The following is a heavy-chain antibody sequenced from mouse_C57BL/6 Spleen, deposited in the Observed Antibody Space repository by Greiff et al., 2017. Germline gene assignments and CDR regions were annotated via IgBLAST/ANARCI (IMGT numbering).Heavy chain of an antibody. CDR1: GYTFTSYT. D-gene: IGHD3-2*02. CDR3: ARSELRLPWFAY. V-gene: IGHV1-4*01. Sequence: VQLVESGAELARPGASVKMSCKASGYTFTSYTMHWVKQRPGQGLEWIGYINPSSGYTKYNQKFKDKATLTADKSSSTAYMQLSSLTSEDSAVYYCARSELRLPWFAYWGQGTLVTVSA. J-gene: IGHJ3*01. CDR2: INPSSGYT.